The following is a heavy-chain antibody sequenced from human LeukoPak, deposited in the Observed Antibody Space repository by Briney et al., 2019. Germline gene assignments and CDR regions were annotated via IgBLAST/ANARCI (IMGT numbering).Heavy chain of an antibody. CDR3: ATSSSWYGYYFDY. CDR1: GYTFTSYD. CDR2: MNPNSGNT. D-gene: IGHD6-13*01. Sequence: ASVKVSCKASGYTFTSYDINWVRQATGQGLEWMGWMNPNSGNTGYAQKFQGRVTMTRNTSISTAYMELSSLRSEDTAVYYCATSSSWYGYYFDYWGQGTLVTASS. V-gene: IGHV1-8*01. J-gene: IGHJ4*02.